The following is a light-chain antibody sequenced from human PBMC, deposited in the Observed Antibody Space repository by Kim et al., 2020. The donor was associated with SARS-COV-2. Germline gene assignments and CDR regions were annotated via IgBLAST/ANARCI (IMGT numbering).Light chain of an antibody. J-gene: IGLJ3*02. CDR2: EDD. V-gene: IGLV6-57*01. CDR1: SGSITSNY. Sequence: NFMLTQPHSVSESPGKTVTISCTRSSGSITSNYVQWHQQRPGSSPTTLIFEDDQRPSGVPDRFSASIDSSSNSASLTISELKTEDEGDYYCQSYDSNIQGVFGGGTKLTVL. CDR3: QSYDSNIQGV.